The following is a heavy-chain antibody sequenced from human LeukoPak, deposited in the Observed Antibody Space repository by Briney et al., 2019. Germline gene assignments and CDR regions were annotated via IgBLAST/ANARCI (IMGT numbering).Heavy chain of an antibody. D-gene: IGHD3-3*01. CDR1: GGSISSGTYY. Sequence: SETLSLTCTVSGGSISSGTYYWSWIRQPAGKGLEWIGRIYTSGSTNYNPSLKSRVTISVDKSKNQFSLKLSSVTAADTAVYYCARTSPIYYDFWSGYYMVRGFDYWGQGTLVTVSS. CDR2: IYTSGST. J-gene: IGHJ4*02. CDR3: ARTSPIYYDFWSGYYMVRGFDY. V-gene: IGHV4-61*02.